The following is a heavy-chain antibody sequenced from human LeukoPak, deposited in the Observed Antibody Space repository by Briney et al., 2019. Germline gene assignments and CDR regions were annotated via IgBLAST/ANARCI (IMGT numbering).Heavy chain of an antibody. CDR2: IIPIFGTA. D-gene: IGHD3-22*01. J-gene: IGHJ5*02. CDR1: GGTFSSYA. V-gene: IGHV1-69*06. Sequence: ASVKVSCKASGGTFSSYAISWVRQAPGQGLEWMGGIIPIFGTANYAQKFQGRVTITADKSTSTAYMELSSLRSEDTAVYYCARDRRNYYDSSGYYGLGSRTYHNWFDPWGQGTLVTVSS. CDR3: ARDRRNYYDSSGYYGLGSRTYHNWFDP.